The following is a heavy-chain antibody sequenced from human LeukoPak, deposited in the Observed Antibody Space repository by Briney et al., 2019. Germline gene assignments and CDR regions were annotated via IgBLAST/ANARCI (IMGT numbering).Heavy chain of an antibody. CDR1: GFTFSSYS. CDR2: ISSSSSYI. D-gene: IGHD3-10*01. V-gene: IGHV3-21*01. CDR3: ARRNYYGSGSLMGRLDY. Sequence: GGSLRLSCAASGFTFSSYSMNWVRQAPGKGLEWVSSISSSSSYIYYADSVKGRFTISRDNAKNSLYLQMNSLRAEDTAVYYCARRNYYGSGSLMGRLDYWGQGTLVTVSS. J-gene: IGHJ4*02.